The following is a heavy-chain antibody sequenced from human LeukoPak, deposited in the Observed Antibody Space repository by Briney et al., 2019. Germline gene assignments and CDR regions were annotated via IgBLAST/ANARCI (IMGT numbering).Heavy chain of an antibody. CDR2: INPNSGGT. J-gene: IGHJ5*02. D-gene: IGHD3-3*01. CDR1: GYTFTGYY. CDR3: ARHDGEVEWLFPRWFGP. Sequence: ASVKVSCKASGYTFTGYYMHWVRQAPGQGLEWMGWINPNSGGTNYAQKFQGRVTMTRDTSISTAYMELSRLRSDDTAVYYCARHDGEVEWLFPRWFGPWGQGTLVTVSP. V-gene: IGHV1-2*02.